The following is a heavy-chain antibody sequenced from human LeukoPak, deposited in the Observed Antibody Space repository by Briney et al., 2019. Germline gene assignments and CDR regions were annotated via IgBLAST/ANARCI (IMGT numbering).Heavy chain of an antibody. D-gene: IGHD6-13*01. Sequence: TGGSLRLSCAASGFTFSSYATSGVRPAPGKGLEWVSAISGSGGSTYYADSVKGRFAISRDNARNSLYLQMNSLRVEDTAVYYCARSSRTSWYSDYWGQGTLVTVSS. CDR3: ARSSRTSWYSDY. CDR2: ISGSGGST. V-gene: IGHV3-23*01. J-gene: IGHJ4*02. CDR1: GFTFSSYA.